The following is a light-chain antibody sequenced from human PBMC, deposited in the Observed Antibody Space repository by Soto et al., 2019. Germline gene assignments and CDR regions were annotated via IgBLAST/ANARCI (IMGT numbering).Light chain of an antibody. J-gene: IGKJ1*01. Sequence: DIQMTQSPSTLSASLGDRATITCRASQSISSWLDWYQQKPGKAPKLLIYKASSLESGVPARFSGSGSGTEFTLTISSLQPDDFATYYCQQYSSYSRTFGQGTKVEIK. CDR2: KAS. CDR1: QSISSW. V-gene: IGKV1-5*03. CDR3: QQYSSYSRT.